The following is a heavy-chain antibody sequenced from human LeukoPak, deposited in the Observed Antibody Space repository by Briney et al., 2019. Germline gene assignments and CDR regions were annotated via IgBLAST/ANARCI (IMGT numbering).Heavy chain of an antibody. CDR3: ATVTSHYYFDY. CDR1: GGSISSYY. D-gene: IGHD4-17*01. J-gene: IGHJ4*02. V-gene: IGHV4-59*01. Sequence: SETLSLTCTVSGGSISSYYWSWIRQPPGKGLEWIGYIYYSGSTNYNPSLKSRVTISVDTSKNQFSLKLSSVTAAETAVYYCATVTSHYYFDYWGQGTLATVSS. CDR2: IYYSGST.